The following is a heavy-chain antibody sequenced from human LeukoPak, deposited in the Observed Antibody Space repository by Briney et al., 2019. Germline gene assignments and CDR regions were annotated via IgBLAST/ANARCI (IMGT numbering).Heavy chain of an antibody. D-gene: IGHD7-27*01. CDR1: GFIFSEYW. J-gene: IGHJ4*02. CDR2: INQDGSEM. V-gene: IGHV3-7*01. Sequence: GGSLRLSCSASGFIFSEYWMTWVRQAPGKGLEWVASINQDGSEMYFVDSVKRRFTISRDKGKNSLYLQMNSLRAEDTAVYFCARNPRNWGDTSYFDYWGQGTLVTVSS. CDR3: ARNPRNWGDTSYFDY.